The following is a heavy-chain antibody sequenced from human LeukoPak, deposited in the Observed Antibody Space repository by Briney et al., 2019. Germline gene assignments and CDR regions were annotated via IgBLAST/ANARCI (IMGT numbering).Heavy chain of an antibody. CDR3: ARSQILLGTWYFDL. V-gene: IGHV1-69*04. CDR2: IIPTLGIA. J-gene: IGHJ2*01. D-gene: IGHD2/OR15-2a*01. Sequence: SVKVSCKASGGTFSSYAISWVRQAPGQGLEWMGRIIPTLGIANYAQKFQGRVTITADKSTSTAYMELSSLRSEDTAVYYCARSQILLGTWYFDLWGRGTLVTVSS. CDR1: GGTFSSYA.